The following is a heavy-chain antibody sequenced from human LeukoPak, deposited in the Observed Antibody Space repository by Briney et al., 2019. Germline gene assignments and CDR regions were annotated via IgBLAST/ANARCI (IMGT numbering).Heavy chain of an antibody. D-gene: IGHD3-10*01. Sequence: ASVKVSCKASGYTFTTYYIHWVRQAPGQGLEWMGWMNPNSGNTGYAQKFQGRVTITRNTSISTAYMELSSLRSEDTAVYYCASAYGSGSYVVYWGQGTLVTVSS. V-gene: IGHV1-8*03. CDR2: MNPNSGNT. J-gene: IGHJ4*02. CDR1: GYTFTTYY. CDR3: ASAYGSGSYVVY.